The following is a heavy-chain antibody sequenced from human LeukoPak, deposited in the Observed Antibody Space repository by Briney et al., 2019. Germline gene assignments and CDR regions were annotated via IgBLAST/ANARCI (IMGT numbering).Heavy chain of an antibody. V-gene: IGHV4-30-2*01. D-gene: IGHD3-22*01. CDR2: IYHSGST. CDR1: GGSISSGGYS. J-gene: IGHJ4*02. CDR3: ARCSSGYYGTLFDY. Sequence: PSQTLSLTCAVSGGSISSGGYSWGWIRQPPGKGLEWIGYIYHSGSTYYNPSLKSRVTISVDRSKNQFSLKLSSVTAADTAVYYCARCSSGYYGTLFDYWGQGTLVTVSS.